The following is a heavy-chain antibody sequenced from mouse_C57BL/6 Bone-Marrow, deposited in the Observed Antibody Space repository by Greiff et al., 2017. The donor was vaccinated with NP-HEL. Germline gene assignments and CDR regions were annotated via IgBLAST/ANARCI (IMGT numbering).Heavy chain of an antibody. D-gene: IGHD2-1*01. V-gene: IGHV1-78*01. J-gene: IGHJ3*01. Sequence: QVQLQQSDAELVKPGASVKISCKVSGYTFTDHTIHWMKQRPEQGLEWIGYIYPRDGSTKYNEKFKGKATLTADKSSSTAYMQLNSLTSEDSAVYFCARRLYYYRNYAGPAWFAYWGQGTLVTVSA. CDR2: IYPRDGST. CDR1: GYTFTDHT. CDR3: ARRLYYYRNYAGPAWFAY.